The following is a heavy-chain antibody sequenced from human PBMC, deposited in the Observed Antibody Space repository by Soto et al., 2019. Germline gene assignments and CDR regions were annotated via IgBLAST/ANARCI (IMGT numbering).Heavy chain of an antibody. CDR1: GYTFTNYA. CDR2: INAGNGNR. J-gene: IGHJ4*02. D-gene: IGHD1-1*01. CDR3: ARGMYTIDY. V-gene: IGHV1-3*01. Sequence: QVQLVQSGAEVKKPGASVKVSCKASGYTFTNYAMHWVRQAPGQRLEWMGWINAGNGNRKYSQKFQGRVTITRDTSASTAYMELSSLRSVDTAVYFCARGMYTIDYWGQGTLVTVSS.